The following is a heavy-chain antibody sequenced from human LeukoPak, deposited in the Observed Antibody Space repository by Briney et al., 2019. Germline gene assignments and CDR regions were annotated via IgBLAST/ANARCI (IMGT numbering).Heavy chain of an antibody. J-gene: IGHJ4*02. CDR3: ARVVDTHFDY. CDR1: GFTFSSYW. Sequence: PGGSLRLSCAASGFTFSSYWMHWVRQAPGKGLVWVSRIKSGGSTTTNADSVKGRFTISRDNAKNTLYLQMNSLRAEDTAVYYCARVVDTHFDYWGQGTLVTVSS. D-gene: IGHD5-18*01. CDR2: IKSGGSTT. V-gene: IGHV3-74*01.